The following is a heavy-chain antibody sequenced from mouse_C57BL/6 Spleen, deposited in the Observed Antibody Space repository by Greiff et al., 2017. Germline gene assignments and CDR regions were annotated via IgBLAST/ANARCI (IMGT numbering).Heavy chain of an antibody. J-gene: IGHJ4*01. CDR1: GFSLTSYG. V-gene: IGHV2-9*01. CDR3: AMIYYGSYYAMDY. Sequence: QVQLQQSGPGLVAPSQSLSITCTVSGFSLTSYGVDWVRQPPGKGLEWLGVIWGGGSKNYNSAHMSRLSISKDNSKSQVCLKMNSLPTDDTAMYYCAMIYYGSYYAMDYWGQGTSVTVAS. CDR2: IWGGGSK. D-gene: IGHD2-2*01.